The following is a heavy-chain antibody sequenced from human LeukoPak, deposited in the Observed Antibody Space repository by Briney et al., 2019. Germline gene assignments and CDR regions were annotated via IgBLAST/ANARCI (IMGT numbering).Heavy chain of an antibody. Sequence: TGGSLRLSCAASGFTFSSYSMNWVRQAPGKGLEWVSSISSSSSYIYYADSVKGRFTISRDNAKNSLYLQMNSLRAEDTAVYYCAKDSAYAYYGSGSYWDYWGQGTLVTVSS. CDR1: GFTFSSYS. CDR2: ISSSSSYI. V-gene: IGHV3-21*04. CDR3: AKDSAYAYYGSGSYWDY. D-gene: IGHD3-10*01. J-gene: IGHJ4*02.